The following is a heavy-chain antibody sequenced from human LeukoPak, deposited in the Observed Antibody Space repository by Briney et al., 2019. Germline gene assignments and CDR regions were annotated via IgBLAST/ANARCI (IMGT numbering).Heavy chain of an antibody. D-gene: IGHD2-21*01. V-gene: IGHV1-2*02. J-gene: IGHJ4*02. CDR1: GYTFTDYN. CDR2: IDPNSGDT. CDR3: IRFRARPQ. Sequence: ASVKVSCKDSGYTFTDYNMHWVRQAPGQGPEWMGWIDPNSGDTNFAQKFQGRVTMTRDTSISTAYMELSGMRSDDTVVYYCIRFRARPQWGQGTLVTVSS.